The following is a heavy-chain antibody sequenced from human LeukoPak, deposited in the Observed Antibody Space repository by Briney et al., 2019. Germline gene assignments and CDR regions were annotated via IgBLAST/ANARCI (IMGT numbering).Heavy chain of an antibody. V-gene: IGHV3-23*01. CDR2: ISASGGTT. J-gene: IGHJ4*02. D-gene: IGHD7-27*01. Sequence: GGSLRLSCAASGLTFSSYAMSWVRQAPGKGLEWVPSISASGGTTNYADSVKGRITISRDNSKNTLYLQMNSLRVEDKAVYYCAKLIGDESFWGQGTLVTVSS. CDR1: GLTFSSYA. CDR3: AKLIGDESF.